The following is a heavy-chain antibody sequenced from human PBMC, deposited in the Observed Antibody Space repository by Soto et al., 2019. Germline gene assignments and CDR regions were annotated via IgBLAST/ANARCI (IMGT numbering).Heavy chain of an antibody. Sequence: GESLKISCNGSGYSFTTYWMGWVRQMPGKGLEWMGIIYPGDSDTRYSPSFEGQVTMSVDKSISTAYLQWSSLKVSDTAVYYCTRPNTNGWECRGAFDMWGQGTMVTVSS. CDR2: IYPGDSDT. CDR3: TRPNTNGWECRGAFDM. V-gene: IGHV5-51*01. J-gene: IGHJ3*02. D-gene: IGHD1-26*01. CDR1: GYSFTTYW.